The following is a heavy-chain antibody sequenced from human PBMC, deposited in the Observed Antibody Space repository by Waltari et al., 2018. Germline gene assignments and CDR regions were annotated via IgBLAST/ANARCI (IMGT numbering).Heavy chain of an antibody. J-gene: IGHJ4*02. CDR1: GYTFTSYD. CDR3: ARHGHVLTGYYVYYFDY. D-gene: IGHD3-9*01. Sequence: QVQLVQSGAEVKKPGASVKVSCKASGYTFTSYDINWVRQATGQGLEWMGWMNPNSGNTGYAQKFQGRVTMTRNTSISTAYMELSSLRSEDTSVYYCARHGHVLTGYYVYYFDYWGQGSLVTVSS. CDR2: MNPNSGNT. V-gene: IGHV1-8*01.